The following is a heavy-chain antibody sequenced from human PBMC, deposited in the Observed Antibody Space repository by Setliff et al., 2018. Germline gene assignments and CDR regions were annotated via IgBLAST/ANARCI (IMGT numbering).Heavy chain of an antibody. CDR3: ASPRRDDLDSPFDAFDI. Sequence: SETLSLTCGVSGISISSGHYWGWIRQPPGKGLEWIATIYHKGRTYYNPSLDSRVTISLDTSKNHFSLRLSSVTAADTAVHYCASPRRDDLDSPFDAFDIWGQGTKVTVSS. CDR1: GISISSGHY. V-gene: IGHV4-38-2*01. D-gene: IGHD3-3*01. J-gene: IGHJ3*02. CDR2: IYHKGRT.